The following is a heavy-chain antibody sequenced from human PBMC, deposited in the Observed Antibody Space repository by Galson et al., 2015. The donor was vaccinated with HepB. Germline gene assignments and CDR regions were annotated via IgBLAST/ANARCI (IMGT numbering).Heavy chain of an antibody. D-gene: IGHD2-15*01. V-gene: IGHV3-21*01. J-gene: IGHJ3*02. CDR3: ARELRYDGFDI. Sequence: SLRLSCAASGFTFSSYSMNRVRQAPGKGLEWVSSISSSSSYIYYADSVKGRFTISRDNAKNSLYLQMSSLRAEDTAVYYCARELRYDGFDIWDQGTLVTVSS. CDR2: ISSSSSYI. CDR1: GFTFSSYS.